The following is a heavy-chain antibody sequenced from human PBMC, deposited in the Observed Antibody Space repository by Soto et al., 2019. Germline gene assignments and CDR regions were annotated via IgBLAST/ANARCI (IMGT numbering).Heavy chain of an antibody. CDR2: INHSGST. CDR3: ARIATYYYYYYGMDV. J-gene: IGHJ6*02. CDR1: GGSFSGYY. V-gene: IGHV4-34*01. Sequence: QVQLQQWGAGLLKPSETLSLTCAVYGGSFSGYYWSWIRQPPGKVLEWIGEINHSGSTNYNPSLKSRVTISVDTSKNQFSLKLSSVTAADTAVYYCARIATYYYYYYGMDVWGQGTTVTVSS. D-gene: IGHD6-13*01.